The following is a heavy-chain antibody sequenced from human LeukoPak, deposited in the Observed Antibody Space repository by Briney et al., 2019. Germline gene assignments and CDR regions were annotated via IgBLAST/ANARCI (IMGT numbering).Heavy chain of an antibody. Sequence: GGSLRLSCAASGFTFSNAWMSWVRQGPGKGLEWIGRIKSKTDGGATDYAAPVKGRFTISRDDSKNTLYLQMNSLKTEDTAVYYCTTVRSPFYYDSGAYYYPKLDYHYYYMDVWGKGTTVIVSS. D-gene: IGHD3-22*01. CDR3: TTVRSPFYYDSGAYYYPKLDYHYYYMDV. CDR1: GFTFSNAW. CDR2: IKSKTDGGAT. V-gene: IGHV3-15*01. J-gene: IGHJ6*03.